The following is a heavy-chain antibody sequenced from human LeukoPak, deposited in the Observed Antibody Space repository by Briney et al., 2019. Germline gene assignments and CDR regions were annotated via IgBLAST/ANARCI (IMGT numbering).Heavy chain of an antibody. V-gene: IGHV1-46*01. CDR2: INPSGGST. CDR1: GYTFTSYY. J-gene: IGHJ5*02. Sequence: ASVKVSCKASGYTFTSYYMHWVRQAPGQGLEWMGLINPSGGSTSYAQKFQGRVTMTRDMSTSTVYMELSSLRSEDTAVYYCAREAVTIFGLVRTQTPKGPHRFDPWGQGTLVTVSS. D-gene: IGHD3-3*01. CDR3: AREAVTIFGLVRTQTPKGPHRFDP.